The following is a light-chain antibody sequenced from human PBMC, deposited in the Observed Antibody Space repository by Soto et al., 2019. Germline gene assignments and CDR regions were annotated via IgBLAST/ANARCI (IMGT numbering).Light chain of an antibody. CDR2: EVS. Sequence: QSALTQPASVSGSPGQSITISCTGTSSDVGGYNYVSWYQQHPGKAPKLMIYEVSNRPSGVSNRFSGSKSGNTASLTIAGLQAEDEADYDCRSYTSSPSYVFGTGTKVTVL. CDR3: RSYTSSPSYV. V-gene: IGLV2-14*01. J-gene: IGLJ1*01. CDR1: SSDVGGYNY.